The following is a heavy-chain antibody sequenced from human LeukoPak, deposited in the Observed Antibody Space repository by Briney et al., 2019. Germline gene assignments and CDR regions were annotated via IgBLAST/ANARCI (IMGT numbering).Heavy chain of an antibody. CDR1: GYTFTGYY. D-gene: IGHD1-26*01. Sequence: SVKVSRKASGYTFTGYYMHWVRQAPGQGPEWMGGIIPIFGTANYAQKFQGRVTITADKSTSTAYMELSSLRSEDTAVYYCARVSSGSYADYYYYYMDVWGKGTTVTVSS. CDR3: ARVSSGSYADYYYYYMDV. V-gene: IGHV1-69*06. CDR2: IIPIFGTA. J-gene: IGHJ6*03.